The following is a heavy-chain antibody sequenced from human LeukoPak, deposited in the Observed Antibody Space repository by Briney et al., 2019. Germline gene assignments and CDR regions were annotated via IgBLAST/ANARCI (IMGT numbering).Heavy chain of an antibody. V-gene: IGHV1-46*01. Sequence: ASVKVSCKASGYTFTSYYMHWVRQAPGQGLEWMGIINPSGGSTSYAQKFQGRVTMTRDTSTSTVYMELSSLRPEDTAVYYCARPLSGELPDYWGQGTLVTVSS. D-gene: IGHD1-7*01. CDR1: GYTFTSYY. CDR2: INPSGGST. J-gene: IGHJ4*02. CDR3: ARPLSGELPDY.